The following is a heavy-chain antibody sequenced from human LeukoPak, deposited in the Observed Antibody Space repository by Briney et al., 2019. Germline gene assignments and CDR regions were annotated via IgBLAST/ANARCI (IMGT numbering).Heavy chain of an antibody. D-gene: IGHD1-14*01. CDR3: ASTNPEPYYSYYYTTWTS. Sequence: WETLSLTCTVSGYSISSGYYWGWIRQPPGKGLGWIGSIYHSGSTYYNPSLKSRVTISVDTSKNQFSLKLSSVTAADTAVYYCASTNPEPYYSYYYTTWTSGAKGPRSPSP. V-gene: IGHV4-38-2*02. CDR1: GYSISSGYY. CDR2: IYHSGST. J-gene: IGHJ6*03.